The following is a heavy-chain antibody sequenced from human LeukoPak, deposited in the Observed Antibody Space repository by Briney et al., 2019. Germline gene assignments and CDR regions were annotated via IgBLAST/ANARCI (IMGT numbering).Heavy chain of an antibody. Sequence: GGSLRLSCAASGFSFSDYYMSWIRQAPGKGLEWVSWVSFISSPGSTTYYADSVKGRFTISRDNAKNSLYLQMNSLRAEDTAVYYCARDEAWITMVQGVIISHNEGNFDYWGQGTLVTVSS. D-gene: IGHD3-10*01. CDR2: ISSPGSTT. V-gene: IGHV3-11*04. J-gene: IGHJ4*02. CDR3: ARDEAWITMVQGVIISHNEGNFDY. CDR1: GFSFSDYY.